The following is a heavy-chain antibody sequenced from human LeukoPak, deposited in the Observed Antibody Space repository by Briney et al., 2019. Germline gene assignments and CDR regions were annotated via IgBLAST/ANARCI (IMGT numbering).Heavy chain of an antibody. V-gene: IGHV2-5*02. CDR1: GFSLTTSRVG. Sequence: SGPTLVNPTQTLTLTCTFSGFSLTTSRVGVGWIRQPPGKALEWLALIYWDDDKRYSPSLKSRLTITKDTSRNQVVLIMTNMDPVDTGTYYCAHRQIQGIMFGGGGFDPWGQGTLVTVSS. D-gene: IGHD3-16*01. CDR3: AHRQIQGIMFGGGGFDP. CDR2: IYWDDDK. J-gene: IGHJ5*02.